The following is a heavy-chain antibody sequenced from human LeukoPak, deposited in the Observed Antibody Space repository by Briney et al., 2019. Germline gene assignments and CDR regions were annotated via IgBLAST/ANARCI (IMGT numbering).Heavy chain of an antibody. CDR3: AREDSSSWWTMDV. Sequence: GQSLRISCKGSGYSFTSDWISWVRQLPGKGLEWMGRVDPSDSYTDYSPSFLAHVTISADKSISTAYLQWGSLKASDTAMYYCAREDSSSWWTMDVWGQGTAVTVCS. V-gene: IGHV5-10-1*01. J-gene: IGHJ6*02. D-gene: IGHD6-13*01. CDR2: VDPSDSYT. CDR1: GYSFTSDW.